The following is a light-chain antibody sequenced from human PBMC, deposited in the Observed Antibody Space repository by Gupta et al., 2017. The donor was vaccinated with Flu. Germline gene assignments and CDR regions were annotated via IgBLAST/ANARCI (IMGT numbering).Light chain of an antibody. CDR2: EVS. CDR1: SSDVGGYSY. V-gene: IGLV2-8*01. Sequence: QSALTQPPSASGSPGQSVTISCTGTSSDVGGYSYVSWYQQHPGKAPKLMIYEVSKRPSGVPDRFSGSKSGNTASLTVSGLQAEDEADYYCSSYAGSNNPLYVFGTGTKVTVL. J-gene: IGLJ1*01. CDR3: SSYAGSNNPLYV.